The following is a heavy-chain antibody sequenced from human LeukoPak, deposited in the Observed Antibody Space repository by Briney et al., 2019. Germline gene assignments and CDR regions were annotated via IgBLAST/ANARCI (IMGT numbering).Heavy chain of an antibody. V-gene: IGHV4-61*05. CDR1: GGSISSSSYY. D-gene: IGHD2-15*01. Sequence: SGTLSLTCTVSGGSISSSSYYWGWIRQPPGKGLEWIGYIYYSGSTNYNPSLKSRVTISVDTSKNQFSLKLSPVTAADTAVYYCARAFKNCSGGSCYLGYYYYMDVWGKGTTVTVSS. J-gene: IGHJ6*03. CDR2: IYYSGST. CDR3: ARAFKNCSGGSCYLGYYYYMDV.